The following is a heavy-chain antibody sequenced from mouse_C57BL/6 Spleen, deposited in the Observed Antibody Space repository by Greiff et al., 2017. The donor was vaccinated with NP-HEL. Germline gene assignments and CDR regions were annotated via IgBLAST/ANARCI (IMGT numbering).Heavy chain of an antibody. V-gene: IGHV1-69*01. CDR2: IDPSDSYP. J-gene: IGHJ3*01. Sequence: QVQLQQPGAELVMPGASVKLSCKASGYTFTSYWMHWVKQRPGQGLEWIGEIDPSDSYPNYNQKFKGKSTLTVDKSSSTAYMQLSSLTSEYSAVYYCEVYDYDVGFAYWGQGTLVTVSA. CDR3: EVYDYDVGFAY. CDR1: GYTFTSYW. D-gene: IGHD2-4*01.